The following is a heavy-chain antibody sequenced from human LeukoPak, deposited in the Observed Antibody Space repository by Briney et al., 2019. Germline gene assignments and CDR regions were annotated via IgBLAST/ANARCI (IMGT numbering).Heavy chain of an antibody. CDR1: GGXISPYY. J-gene: IGHJ4*02. Sequence: SETLSLTCSVSGGXISPYYCSWIRQPPGKGPEWIGYIYYSGTINYNPSLKSRVTISVDTSKNQFSLKMSSVTAAETAVYYCARDRGSAGGFDYWGQGTLVTVSS. CDR3: ARDRGSAGGFDY. V-gene: IGHV4-59*01. D-gene: IGHD2-15*01. CDR2: IYYSGTI.